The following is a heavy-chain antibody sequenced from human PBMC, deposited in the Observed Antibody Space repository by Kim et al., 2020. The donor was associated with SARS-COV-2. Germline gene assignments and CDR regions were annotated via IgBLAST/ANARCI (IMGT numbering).Heavy chain of an antibody. CDR2: T. Sequence: TYYADSVKSRFTISRHNSKNTRYLQMNSLRAEDTAVYYCARDLDSYAAGEWGQGTLVTVS. D-gene: IGHD5-18*01. J-gene: IGHJ4*02. CDR3: ARDLDSYAAGE. V-gene: IGHV3-53*04.